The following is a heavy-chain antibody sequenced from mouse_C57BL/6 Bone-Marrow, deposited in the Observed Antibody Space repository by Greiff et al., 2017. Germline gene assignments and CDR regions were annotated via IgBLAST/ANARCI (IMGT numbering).Heavy chain of an antibody. CDR1: GYSITSGYY. D-gene: IGHD1-1*01. CDR3: AREGSRAGRFAY. CDR2: ISYDGSN. J-gene: IGHJ3*01. V-gene: IGHV3-6*01. Sequence: EVQLVESGPGLVKPSQSLSLTCSVTGYSITSGYYWNWIRQFPGNKLEWMGYISYDGSNNYNPSLKNRISITRDTSKNQFFLKLNSVTTEDTATYYCAREGSRAGRFAYWGQGTLVTVSA.